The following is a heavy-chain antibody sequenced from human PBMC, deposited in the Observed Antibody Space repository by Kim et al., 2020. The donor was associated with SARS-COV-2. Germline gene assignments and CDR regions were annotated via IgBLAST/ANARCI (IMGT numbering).Heavy chain of an antibody. J-gene: IGHJ5*01. V-gene: IGHV3-23*05. CDR3: VKNDLVREGDGA. Sequence: TDDADSVKGRFTISKDKAKNMAYLQMNSLRVEDTAVYYCVKNDLVREGDGAWGHGILVTVSS. CDR2: T. D-gene: IGHD3-10*01.